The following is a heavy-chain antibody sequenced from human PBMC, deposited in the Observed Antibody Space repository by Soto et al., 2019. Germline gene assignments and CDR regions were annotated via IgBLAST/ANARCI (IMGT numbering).Heavy chain of an antibody. CDR2: ISAYNGNT. D-gene: IGHD1-26*01. V-gene: IGHV1-18*04. J-gene: IGHJ6*02. Sequence: WASVKVSCKASGYTFTSYGISWVRQAPGQGLEWMGWISAYNGNTNYAQKLQGRVTMTTDTSTSTAYMELRSLRSDDTAVYYCARDMGGSPDYYYYYGMDVWGQGTTVTVSS. CDR1: GYTFTSYG. CDR3: ARDMGGSPDYYYYYGMDV.